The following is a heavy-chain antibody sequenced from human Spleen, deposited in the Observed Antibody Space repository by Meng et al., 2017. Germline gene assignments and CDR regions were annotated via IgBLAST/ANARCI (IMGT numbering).Heavy chain of an antibody. Sequence: QGRLRESGPGLVRPSETLSLTFTVSGGSVSSGNYYWSGVRQPPGKGLEWIGFIYHTGSTDCNPSLKRRVTISVDTSNNHFSLKLTSVTAADTAVYYCARSYGSGTYWYFDLWGRGTLVTVSS. CDR1: GGSVSSGNYY. D-gene: IGHD3-10*01. J-gene: IGHJ2*01. CDR2: IYHTGST. V-gene: IGHV4-61*03. CDR3: ARSYGSGTYWYFDL.